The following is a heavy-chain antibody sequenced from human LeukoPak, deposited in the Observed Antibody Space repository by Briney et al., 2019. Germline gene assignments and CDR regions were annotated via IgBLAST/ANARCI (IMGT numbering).Heavy chain of an antibody. J-gene: IGHJ6*04. CDR2: RSYDGSNK. Sequence: GRSLRLSCAASGFTFSSYAMHWVRQAPGKGLEWVAVRSYDGSNKYYADSVKGRFTISRDNSKNTLYLQMNSLRAEDTAVYYCARELRATVTNYYYYGMDVWGKGTTVTVSS. V-gene: IGHV3-30*04. CDR3: ARELRATVTNYYYYGMDV. D-gene: IGHD4-17*01. CDR1: GFTFSSYA.